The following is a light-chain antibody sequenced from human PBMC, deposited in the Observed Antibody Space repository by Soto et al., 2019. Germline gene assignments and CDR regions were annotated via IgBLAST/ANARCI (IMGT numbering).Light chain of an antibody. Sequence: QSVLTQPTSVSGSPGQSITISCTGNHNDIGTYDYVSWYQQHPGRAPRLLIHGVTTRPSGISDRFSASKSGLTASLTISGLQAEDETDYYCSSYTSTNHVVFGGGTKVTVL. J-gene: IGLJ2*01. V-gene: IGLV2-14*03. CDR2: GVT. CDR3: SSYTSTNHVV. CDR1: HNDIGTYDY.